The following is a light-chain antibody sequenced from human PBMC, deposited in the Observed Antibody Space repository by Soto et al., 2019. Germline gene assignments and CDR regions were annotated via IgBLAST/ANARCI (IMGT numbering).Light chain of an antibody. J-gene: IGLJ1*01. CDR3: NSYTSSSTLDV. Sequence: QSVLTQVASVSGSPGQSITVSCFGTRSDIGSYNDVSWYQQYPGKAPKLMIFEVTKRPSGVSNRFSGSKSGSTASLSISGLQAEDEADYYCNSYTSSSTLDVFGTGTKVTVL. CDR2: EVT. V-gene: IGLV2-14*02. CDR1: RSDIGSYND.